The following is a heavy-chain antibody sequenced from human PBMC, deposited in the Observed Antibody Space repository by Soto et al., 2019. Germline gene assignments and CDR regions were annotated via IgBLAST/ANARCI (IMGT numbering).Heavy chain of an antibody. D-gene: IGHD5-12*01. Sequence: SETLSLTCAVSGGSLAGYYWTWIRQPPGKGLEWIGYIYYSGSTYYNPSLKSRVTLSVDTSKNQFSLKLSSVTAADTAVYYCARAGADGYNDAFDIWGQGTMVTVSS. V-gene: IGHV4-30-4*08. J-gene: IGHJ3*02. CDR2: IYYSGST. CDR3: ARAGADGYNDAFDI. CDR1: GGSLAGYY.